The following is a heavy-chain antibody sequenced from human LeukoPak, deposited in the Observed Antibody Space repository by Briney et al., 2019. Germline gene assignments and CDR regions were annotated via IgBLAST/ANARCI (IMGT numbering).Heavy chain of an antibody. Sequence: TSETLSLTCTVSGGSGSFYYWSWIRQPPGQGLEWICHISYRGSTSYNTSLKSRVTISVDPSKSQVPLKLRSVTAADTAVYYCARRTRSFSYTYGDAYYYYYMDVWGKGTTVIVS. CDR3: ARRTRSFSYTYGDAYYYYYMDV. CDR2: ISYRGST. V-gene: IGHV4-59*02. J-gene: IGHJ6*03. CDR1: GGSGSFYY. D-gene: IGHD5-18*01.